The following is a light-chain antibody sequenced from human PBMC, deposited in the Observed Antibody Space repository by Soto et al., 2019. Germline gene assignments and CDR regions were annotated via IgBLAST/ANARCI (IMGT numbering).Light chain of an antibody. Sequence: DIVMTQSPLSLPVTPGEPASISCRSSQSLLHSNGYNSLDWYLQKPGQSPQLLIYLGSNRASGVPDMFSGSGSGTYFTLKISRVEADDVGVYYCMQALQTPYTFGQGTKLEIK. J-gene: IGKJ2*01. V-gene: IGKV2-28*01. CDR2: LGS. CDR1: QSLLHSNGYNS. CDR3: MQALQTPYT.